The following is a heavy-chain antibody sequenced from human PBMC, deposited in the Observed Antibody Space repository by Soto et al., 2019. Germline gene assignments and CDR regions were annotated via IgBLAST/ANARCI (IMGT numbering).Heavy chain of an antibody. Sequence: QLQLQESGPGLVKPSETLSLTCTVSGGSISSSSYYWGWIRQPPGKGLEWIGSIYYSGSTYYNPSLNRRVTLSVDTSKNQFSLKLSSVTAADTAVYYCARRPNYDFWSGYTFDYWGQGTLVTVSS. CDR2: IYYSGST. V-gene: IGHV4-39*01. J-gene: IGHJ4*02. CDR1: GGSISSSSYY. CDR3: ARRPNYDFWSGYTFDY. D-gene: IGHD3-3*01.